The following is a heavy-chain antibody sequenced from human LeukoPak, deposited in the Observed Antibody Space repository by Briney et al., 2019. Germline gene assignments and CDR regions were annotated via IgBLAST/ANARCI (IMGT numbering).Heavy chain of an antibody. CDR3: ANDGYGDYVIDY. Sequence: VGSLRLSCAASGFTFSSYGMHWVRQAPGKGLEWVAFIRYDGSNKYYADSVKGRFTISRDNSKNTLYLQMNSLRAEDTAVYYCANDGYGDYVIDYWGQGTLVTVSS. J-gene: IGHJ4*02. CDR1: GFTFSSYG. D-gene: IGHD4-17*01. CDR2: IRYDGSNK. V-gene: IGHV3-30*02.